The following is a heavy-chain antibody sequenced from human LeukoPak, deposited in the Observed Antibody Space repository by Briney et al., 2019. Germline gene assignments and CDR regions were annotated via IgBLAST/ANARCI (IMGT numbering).Heavy chain of an antibody. CDR2: ISAYNGNT. J-gene: IGHJ5*02. CDR3: ARAGYSSSWYIGNWFDP. CDR1: GYTFTSYG. Sequence: ASVKVSCKASGYTFTSYGISWVRQAPGQGLEWMGWISAYNGNTNYAQKLQGRVTMTTDTSTSTAYMELSSLRSEDTAVYYCARAGYSSSWYIGNWFDPWGQGTLVTVSP. D-gene: IGHD6-13*01. V-gene: IGHV1-18*01.